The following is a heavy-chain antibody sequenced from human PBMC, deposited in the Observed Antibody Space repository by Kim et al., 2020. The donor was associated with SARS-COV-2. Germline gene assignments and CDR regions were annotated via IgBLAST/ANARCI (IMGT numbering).Heavy chain of an antibody. V-gene: IGHV3-30*18. Sequence: GGSLRLSCAASGFTFTSYDMHWVRQAPGKGLEWVAVISHDGSDQDYVDSVKGRFTISRDNAKNTLYLQISCLRDEDTAMYFCAKDGYGFDYWGRGALVTVSS. J-gene: IGHJ4*02. CDR2: ISHDGSDQ. D-gene: IGHD3-10*01. CDR3: AKDGYGFDY. CDR1: GFTFTSYD.